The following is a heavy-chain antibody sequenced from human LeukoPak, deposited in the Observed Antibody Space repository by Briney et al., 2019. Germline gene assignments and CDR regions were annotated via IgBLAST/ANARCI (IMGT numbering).Heavy chain of an antibody. J-gene: IGHJ4*02. CDR3: ARDRVLRASGSYYFDY. CDR2: ISYDGSNK. Sequence: GGSLRLSCAASGFTFSSYAMHWVRQAPGKGLEWVAVISYDGSNKYYADSVKGRFTISRDNSKNTLYLQMNSLRAEDTAVYYCARDRVLRASGSYYFDYWGQGTLVTVSS. CDR1: GFTFSSYA. V-gene: IGHV3-30-3*01. D-gene: IGHD2-8*01.